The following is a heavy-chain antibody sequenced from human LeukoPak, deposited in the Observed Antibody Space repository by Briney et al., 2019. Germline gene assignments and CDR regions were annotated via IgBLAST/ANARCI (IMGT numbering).Heavy chain of an antibody. Sequence: ASVKVSCKASGYTFTVYYIHWVRQAPGQGLEWMGWISPNSGGTNYAQKFQGRVTMTRDRSINTAYMDLRSLTYDDTAVYYCARDKPAEAALDFWGQGTLVTVSS. CDR3: ARDKPAEAALDF. V-gene: IGHV1-2*02. J-gene: IGHJ4*02. CDR1: GYTFTVYY. CDR2: ISPNSGGT.